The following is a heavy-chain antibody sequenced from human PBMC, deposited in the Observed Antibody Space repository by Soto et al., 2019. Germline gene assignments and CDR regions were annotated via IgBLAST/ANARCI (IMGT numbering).Heavy chain of an antibody. CDR3: AKGVGAAAFYGMDV. Sequence: LRLSCAASGFTFDDYAMHWVRQAPGKGLEWVSGISWNSGSIGYADSVKGRFTISRDNAKNSLYLQMNSLRAEDTALYYCAKGVGAAAFYGMDVWGQGTTVTVSS. D-gene: IGHD6-13*01. CDR2: ISWNSGSI. CDR1: GFTFDDYA. J-gene: IGHJ6*02. V-gene: IGHV3-9*01.